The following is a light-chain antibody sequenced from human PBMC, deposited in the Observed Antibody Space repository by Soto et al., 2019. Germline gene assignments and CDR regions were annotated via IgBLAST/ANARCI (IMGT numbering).Light chain of an antibody. CDR3: QQRSSWPLT. J-gene: IGKJ4*01. CDR2: GAS. V-gene: IGKV3-11*01. Sequence: EIVWTQSPATLSLSPGERATLSCRASRSVSDYLAWYQQKPGQSPRLIVYGASNRATGIPARFSGSGSGTDFTLTIVTLEPEDFEVYYCQQRSSWPLTFGGGTKVDIK. CDR1: RSVSDY.